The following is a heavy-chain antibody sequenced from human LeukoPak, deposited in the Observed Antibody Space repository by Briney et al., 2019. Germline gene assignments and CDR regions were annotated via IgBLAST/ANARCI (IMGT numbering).Heavy chain of an antibody. CDR3: ARQSAITMVRGVYEY. D-gene: IGHD3-10*01. CDR2: ISTYNGST. CDR1: GYTFTSYG. Sequence: ASVKVSCKASGYTFTSYGISWVRQAPGQGLEWMGWISTYNGSTNYAQKLQGRVTMTTDTSTSTAYMELRSLRSDDTALYYCARQSAITMVRGVYEYWGQGTLVTVSS. J-gene: IGHJ4*02. V-gene: IGHV1-18*01.